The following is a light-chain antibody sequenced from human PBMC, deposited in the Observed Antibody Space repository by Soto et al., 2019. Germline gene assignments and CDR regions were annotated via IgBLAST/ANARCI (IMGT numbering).Light chain of an antibody. J-gene: IGLJ1*01. CDR1: SSDVGSYNR. CDR2: EVN. V-gene: IGLV2-18*01. CDR3: SLYISGSTYV. Sequence: LTQPPSVSGSPGQSVTISCTGTSSDVGSYNRLSWYQQPPGTAPKLIMYEVNTRPSGVPDRFSGSKSGSTASLTISGLQAEDEADYYCSLYISGSTYVFGTGTKVTVL.